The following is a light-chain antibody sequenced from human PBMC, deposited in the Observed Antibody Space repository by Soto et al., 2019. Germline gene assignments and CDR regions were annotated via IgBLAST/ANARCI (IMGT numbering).Light chain of an antibody. CDR2: DAS. J-gene: IGKJ2*01. V-gene: IGKV3-11*01. CDR1: QSVISY. CDR3: QQRSNWPRT. Sequence: EIVLTQSPATLSLSPGDTATLSCRASQSVISYLAWYQQQHGQAPRLLIYDASNRATGIPARFSGSGSGTDFTLPMGSLEPEDFSGYYCQQRSNWPRTVGQGTKVEIK.